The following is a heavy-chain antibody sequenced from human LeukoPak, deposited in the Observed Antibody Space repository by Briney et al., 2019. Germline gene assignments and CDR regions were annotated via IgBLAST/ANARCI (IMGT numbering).Heavy chain of an antibody. D-gene: IGHD5-18*01. Sequence: SETLPLTCTVSGGSISSYYWSWIRQPPGKGLEWIGYIYYSGSTNYNPSLKSRVTISVGTSKNQFSLKLSSVTAADTAVYYCARLGGYSYAKGAFDIWGQGTMVTVS. CDR3: ARLGGYSYAKGAFDI. J-gene: IGHJ3*02. CDR1: GGSISSYY. CDR2: IYYSGST. V-gene: IGHV4-59*08.